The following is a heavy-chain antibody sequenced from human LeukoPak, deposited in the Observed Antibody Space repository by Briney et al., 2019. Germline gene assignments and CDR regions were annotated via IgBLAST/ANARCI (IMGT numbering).Heavy chain of an antibody. CDR1: GFTFSDYA. J-gene: IGHJ6*03. V-gene: IGHV3-23*01. CDR2: VNGRGATT. Sequence: GGSLRLSCAASGFASGFTFSDYAVSWVRQAPGKGPEWVASVNGRGATTYYADSVRGRFTISRDNSKNTLYLQMISLGADDTTIYFCAKAPATGEGYYFYYMDVWGKGTTVTVSS. D-gene: IGHD7-27*01. CDR3: AKAPATGEGYYFYYMDV.